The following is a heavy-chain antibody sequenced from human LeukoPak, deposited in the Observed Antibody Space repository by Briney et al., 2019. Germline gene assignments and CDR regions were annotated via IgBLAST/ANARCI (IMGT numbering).Heavy chain of an antibody. D-gene: IGHD3-10*01. Sequence: GGSLRLSCAASGFTFSSYAMHWVRQAPGKGLEWVAVISYDGSNKYYADSVKGRFTISRDNSKNTLYLQMNSLRAEDTAVYYCARDDGGRWLGELLFKGLDYWGQGTLVTVSS. V-gene: IGHV3-30*04. CDR3: ARDDGGRWLGELLFKGLDY. CDR1: GFTFSSYA. J-gene: IGHJ4*02. CDR2: ISYDGSNK.